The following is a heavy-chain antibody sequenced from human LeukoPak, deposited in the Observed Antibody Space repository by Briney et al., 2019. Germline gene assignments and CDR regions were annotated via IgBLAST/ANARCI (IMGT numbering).Heavy chain of an antibody. Sequence: ASVKVSCKASGYTFTSYYMHWVRQAPGQGLEWMGVINLSGGSTSYAQKFQGRVTMTRDTSTSTVYMELSSLRSEDTAVYYCARNSGYCSGGSCYEYNDYWGQGTLVTVSS. CDR2: INLSGGST. CDR1: GYTFTSYY. J-gene: IGHJ4*02. D-gene: IGHD2-15*01. V-gene: IGHV1-46*01. CDR3: ARNSGYCSGGSCYEYNDY.